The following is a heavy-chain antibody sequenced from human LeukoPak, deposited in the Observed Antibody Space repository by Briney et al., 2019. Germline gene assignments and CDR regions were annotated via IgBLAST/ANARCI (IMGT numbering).Heavy chain of an antibody. Sequence: PGGSLRLSCAASGFTFDDYAMHWVRQAPGKGLEWVSGISWNSGSIGYADSVKGRFTISKDNAKNSLYLQMNSLRVEDTALYYCAKGLFGSIWYNWFDPWGQGTLVTVSS. D-gene: IGHD6-13*01. CDR2: ISWNSGSI. J-gene: IGHJ5*02. CDR3: AKGLFGSIWYNWFDP. V-gene: IGHV3-9*01. CDR1: GFTFDDYA.